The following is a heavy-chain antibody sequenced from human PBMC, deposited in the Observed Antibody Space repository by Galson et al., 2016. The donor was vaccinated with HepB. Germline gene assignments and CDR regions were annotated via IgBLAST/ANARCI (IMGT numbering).Heavy chain of an antibody. D-gene: IGHD3-16*01. J-gene: IGHJ4*02. CDR3: ARVGAGGGDY. V-gene: IGHV3-53*01. CDR2: IYSGGST. CDR1: GFTFTTYG. Sequence: SLRLSCAASGFTFTTYGMNWVRQAPGKGLEWVSVIYSGGSTYYADSVKGRFTISRDNSKNTLYLQMKSLRAEDTAVYYCARVGAGGGDYWGQGTLVTVSS.